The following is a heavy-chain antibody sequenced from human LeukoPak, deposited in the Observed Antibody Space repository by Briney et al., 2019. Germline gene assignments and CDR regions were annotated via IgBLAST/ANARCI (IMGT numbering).Heavy chain of an antibody. CDR3: ARDSLGSIDS. Sequence: PGGSLRLSCAASGFTFSTYAMHWVRQPPGKGLESVALMSYDGGAKNYADSMKGRFTVSRDNPKYTLYLQMIGPRAEDTAVYSCARDSLGSIDSWGQGTLVTVSS. J-gene: IGHJ4*02. D-gene: IGHD6-13*01. CDR2: MSYDGGAK. CDR1: GFTFSTYA. V-gene: IGHV3-30-3*01.